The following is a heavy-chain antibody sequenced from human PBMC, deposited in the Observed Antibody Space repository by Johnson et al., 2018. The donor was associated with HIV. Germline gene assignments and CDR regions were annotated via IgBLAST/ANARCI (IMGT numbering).Heavy chain of an antibody. CDR3: VRSPNWALGDI. CDR1: GFTFNTYW. Sequence: VQLVESGGGLVQPGGSQRLSCAVSGFTFNTYWMHWVRQAPGKGLVWVARINSDGSNKYYADFVKGRFTISRDNSINTLYLQMNSLTADDTAIYYCVRSPNWALGDIWGQGTMATVSS. J-gene: IGHJ3*02. CDR2: INSDGSNK. D-gene: IGHD7-27*01. V-gene: IGHV3-74*02.